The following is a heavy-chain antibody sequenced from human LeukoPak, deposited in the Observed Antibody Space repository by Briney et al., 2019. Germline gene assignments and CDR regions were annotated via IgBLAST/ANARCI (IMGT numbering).Heavy chain of an antibody. CDR2: IYSGGST. D-gene: IGHD2-21*01. Sequence: GGSLRLSCAASGFTVSSSYMSWVRQAPGKGLEWVSVIYSGGSTYYADSVKGRFTISRDNSKNTLYLQMNSLRAEDTAVYFCARAAYGALDYWGQGTLVTVS. CDR1: GFTVSSSY. V-gene: IGHV3-53*01. J-gene: IGHJ4*02. CDR3: ARAAYGALDY.